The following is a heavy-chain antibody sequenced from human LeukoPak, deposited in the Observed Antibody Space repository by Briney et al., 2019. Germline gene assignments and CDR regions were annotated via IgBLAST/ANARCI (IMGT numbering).Heavy chain of an antibody. CDR3: TNWGDTWGLDF. J-gene: IGHJ4*02. CDR1: GLNFRKSW. Sequence: GGSLRLSCAASGLNFRKSWMTWVRQAPGRGLEWVANIKDDGSEKYYVDSVKGRFTISRDNAKDSLYLQMNSLSAEDTAVYYCTNWGDTWGLDFWGQGILVSVSS. CDR2: IKDDGSEK. V-gene: IGHV3-7*01. D-gene: IGHD7-27*01.